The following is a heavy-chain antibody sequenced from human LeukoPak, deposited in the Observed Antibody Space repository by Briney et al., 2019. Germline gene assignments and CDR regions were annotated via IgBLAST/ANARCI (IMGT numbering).Heavy chain of an antibody. CDR1: RGSISTYY. J-gene: IGHJ5*02. D-gene: IGHD6-19*01. CDR3: ARDVLGGIEVGGFDP. Sequence: PSETLSLTCTVSRGSISTYYWSWIRQPPGKGLEWVGCSHYSGSTNYNPSLKSRVTISVDTSKNQFSLKLSSFTAADTAVYYCARDVLGGIEVGGFDPWGNGPRVTV. V-gene: IGHV4-59*01. CDR2: SHYSGST.